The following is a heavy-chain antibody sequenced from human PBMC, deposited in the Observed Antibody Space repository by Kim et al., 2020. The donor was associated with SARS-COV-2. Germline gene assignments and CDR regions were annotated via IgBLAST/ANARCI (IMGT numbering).Heavy chain of an antibody. CDR3: ARGRSVTTEERQQMVFLDY. CDR2: INHSGST. J-gene: IGHJ4*02. V-gene: IGHV4-34*01. Sequence: SETLSLTCAVYGGSFSGYYWSWIRQPPGTGLEWIGEINHSGSTNSNPSLKSRVTISVDTSKNQFSLKLSSVTAADTAVYYCARGRSVTTEERQQMVFLDYWGQGTLVTVSS. CDR1: GGSFSGYY. D-gene: IGHD6-13*01.